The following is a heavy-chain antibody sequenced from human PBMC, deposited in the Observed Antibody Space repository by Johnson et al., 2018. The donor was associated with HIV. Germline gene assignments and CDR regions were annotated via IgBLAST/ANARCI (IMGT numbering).Heavy chain of an antibody. Sequence: DVQVVESGGVVVQPGGSLRLSCAASGFTFDDYAMHWVRQAPGKGLEWVSLISWDGGSTYYADSVKGRFTISRDNSKNSLYLQRNSLRAEDTALYYCANGHYYDSSGYHEAFDIWGQGTMVTVSS. CDR2: ISWDGGST. CDR1: GFTFDDYA. V-gene: IGHV3-43D*03. J-gene: IGHJ3*02. CDR3: ANGHYYDSSGYHEAFDI. D-gene: IGHD3-22*01.